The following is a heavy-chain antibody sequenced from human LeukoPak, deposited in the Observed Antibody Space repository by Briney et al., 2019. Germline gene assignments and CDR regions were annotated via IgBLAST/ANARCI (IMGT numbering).Heavy chain of an antibody. CDR2: IYHSGST. Sequence: SETLSLTCAVSGYSISSGYYWGWIRQPPGKGLEWIGSIYHSGSTHYNPSLKSRVTISVDTSKNQFALKLNSVTAADTAVYYCARNGTNNYFDYWGQGTLVTVSS. J-gene: IGHJ4*02. D-gene: IGHD2-2*01. V-gene: IGHV4-38-2*01. CDR1: GYSISSGYY. CDR3: ARNGTNNYFDY.